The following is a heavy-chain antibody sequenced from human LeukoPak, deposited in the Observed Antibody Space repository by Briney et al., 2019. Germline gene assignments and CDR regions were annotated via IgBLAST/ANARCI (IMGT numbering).Heavy chain of an antibody. D-gene: IGHD4-11*01. CDR1: GFTFSSYA. CDR3: ARDPGYSDYVGWFDP. V-gene: IGHV3-30-3*01. Sequence: PGGSLRLSCAASGFTFSSYAMHWVRQAPGKGLEWVAVISYDGSNKYYADSVKGRFTISRDNSKNTLYLQMNSLRAEDTAVYYCARDPGYSDYVGWFDPWGQGTLVTVSS. CDR2: ISYDGSNK. J-gene: IGHJ5*02.